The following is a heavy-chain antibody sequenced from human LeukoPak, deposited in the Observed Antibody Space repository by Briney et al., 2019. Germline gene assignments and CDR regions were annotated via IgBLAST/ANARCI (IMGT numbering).Heavy chain of an antibody. V-gene: IGHV1-2*02. CDR2: INPNSGGT. J-gene: IGHJ5*02. CDR3: AREVKSSADVRWFDP. CDR1: GYTFTSYD. D-gene: IGHD3-22*01. Sequence: ASVKVSCKASGYTFTSYDINWVRQAPGQGLEWMGWINPNSGGTNYAQKFQGRVTMTRDTSISTAYMELSRLRSDDTAVYYCAREVKSSADVRWFDPWGQGTLVTVSS.